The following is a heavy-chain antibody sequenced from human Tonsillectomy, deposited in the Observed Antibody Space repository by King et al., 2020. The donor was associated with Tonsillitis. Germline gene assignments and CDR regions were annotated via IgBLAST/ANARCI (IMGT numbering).Heavy chain of an antibody. Sequence: VQLQQWGAGLLKPSETLSLTCAVYGGSFSGYYWSWIRQPPGKGLEWIGEINHSGSTNYNPSLKSRVTVSVDTSKNQFSLKLSSVTAEDTAVYHCARPFVGATNHAFDHWGQGTMVTVSS. CDR1: GGSFSGYY. CDR3: ARPFVGATNHAFDH. J-gene: IGHJ3*01. V-gene: IGHV4-34*01. CDR2: INHSGST. D-gene: IGHD1-26*01.